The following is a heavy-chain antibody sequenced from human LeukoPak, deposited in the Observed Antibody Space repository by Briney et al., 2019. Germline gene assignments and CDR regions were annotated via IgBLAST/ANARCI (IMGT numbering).Heavy chain of an antibody. V-gene: IGHV5-51*01. D-gene: IGHD3-22*01. J-gene: IGHJ4*02. CDR1: GYSFTTYW. CDR2: IYPGDSDT. CDR3: ARLRYYDSSGLNY. Sequence: KIGESLKISCKGSGYSFTTYWIGWVRQMPGKGLEWMGIIYPGDSDTRYSPSFQGQVTISADKSISTAYLQWSSLKASDTAMYYCARLRYYDSSGLNYWGQGTLVTVSS.